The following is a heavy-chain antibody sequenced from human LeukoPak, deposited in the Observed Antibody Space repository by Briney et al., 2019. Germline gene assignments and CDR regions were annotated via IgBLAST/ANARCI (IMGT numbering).Heavy chain of an antibody. CDR1: GFTFSSYS. CDR3: ASPFMIN. CDR2: ISSSSYI. V-gene: IGHV3-21*01. D-gene: IGHD3-16*01. J-gene: IGHJ4*02. Sequence: GGSLRLSCAASGFTFSSYSMNWVRQAPGKGLEWVSSISSSSYIYYADSVKGRFTISRDNSKNTLYLQMNSLRAEDTAVYYCASPFMINWGQGTLVTVSS.